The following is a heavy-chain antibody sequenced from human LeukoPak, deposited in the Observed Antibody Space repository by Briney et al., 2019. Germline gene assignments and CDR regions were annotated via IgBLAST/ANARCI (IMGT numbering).Heavy chain of an antibody. CDR2: ISWNSGSI. CDR1: GFTFDDYA. J-gene: IGHJ4*02. CDR3: ARIAGGIYCNGGSCYSDY. D-gene: IGHD2-15*01. Sequence: GGSLRLSCAASGFTFDDYAMHWVRQAPGKGLEWVSGISWNSGSIGYADSVKGRFTISRDNAKDSLYLQLNSLRADDTAVYFCARIAGGIYCNGGSCYSDYWGQGTLVTVSS. V-gene: IGHV3-9*01.